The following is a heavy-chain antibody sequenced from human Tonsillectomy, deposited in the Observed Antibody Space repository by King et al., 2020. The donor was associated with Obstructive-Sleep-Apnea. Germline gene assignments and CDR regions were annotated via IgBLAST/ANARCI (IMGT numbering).Heavy chain of an antibody. CDR3: ARDSTLIRGVMGGFDP. CDR2: ISYDGSDK. J-gene: IGHJ5*02. CDR1: RFTFSSST. Sequence: VQLVESGGGVVQPGRSLRLSCAASRFTFSSSTMHWVRQAPGKGLEWVAVISYDGSDKYYADSVKGRFTISRDNSKNTLYLQMKSLRAEDTAVYYCARDSTLIRGVMGGFDPWGQGTLVTVSS. V-gene: IGHV3-30*04. D-gene: IGHD3-10*01.